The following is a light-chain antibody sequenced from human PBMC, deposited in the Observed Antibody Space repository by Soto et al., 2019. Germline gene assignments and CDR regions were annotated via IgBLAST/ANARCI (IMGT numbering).Light chain of an antibody. CDR1: SSDVGDYNY. CDR3: CSYGGNLRV. CDR2: AVS. V-gene: IGLV2-11*01. Sequence: QSALTQPRSVSGSPGQSVTISCTGSSSDVGDYNYVSWYQHHPGKAPKLMIYAVSKRPSGVPDRFSGSKSGNTASLTISGLHAGDEADYYCCSYGGNLRVFGGGTKVTVL. J-gene: IGLJ2*01.